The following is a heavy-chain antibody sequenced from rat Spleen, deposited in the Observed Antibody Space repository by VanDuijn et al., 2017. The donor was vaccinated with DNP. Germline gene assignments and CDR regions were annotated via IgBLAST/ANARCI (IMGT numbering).Heavy chain of an antibody. CDR2: IGSPAYAP. J-gene: IGHJ2*01. D-gene: IGHD1-9*01. CDR1: GFTFSAYY. V-gene: IGHV5-22*01. CDR3: ASHTYYGYDYFVY. Sequence: EVQLVESGGGLVQPGRSLKLSCAASGFTFSAYYMAWVRQAPAKGLEWVAYIGSPAYAPYYTDSVKGRFAISRDNAKSTLNLQMNSLRSEDTATYYCASHTYYGYDYFVYWGQGVMVTVSS.